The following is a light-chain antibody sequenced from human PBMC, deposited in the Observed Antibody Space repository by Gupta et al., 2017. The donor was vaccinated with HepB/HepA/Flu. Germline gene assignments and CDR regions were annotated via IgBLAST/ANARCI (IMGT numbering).Light chain of an antibody. Sequence: DIQMTQSPSSLSASVGDSVTITCRASQSIGKYLNWYQQRPGKAPDLLIYAASILQSGVPSRFSGDGSGTDFTLTISGRQPEDFATYSGQQRYIKPITFAKGTRVEIK. V-gene: IGKV1-39*01. CDR2: AAS. CDR3: QQRYIKPIT. CDR1: QSIGKY. J-gene: IGKJ5*01.